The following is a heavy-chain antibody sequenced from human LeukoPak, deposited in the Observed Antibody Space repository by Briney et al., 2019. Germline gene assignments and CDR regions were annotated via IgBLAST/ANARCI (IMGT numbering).Heavy chain of an antibody. CDR2: ISDSGGST. Sequence: GGSLRLSCAASGFTFSSYAMSWVRQAPGKGLEWVSTISDSGGSTYYADSVKGRFTISRDNSKNTLYLQMNSLRAEDTAVYYCAKDGDSGYYYGYYYYYMDVWGKGTTVTISS. D-gene: IGHD3-22*01. CDR1: GFTFSSYA. CDR3: AKDGDSGYYYGYYYYYMDV. V-gene: IGHV3-23*01. J-gene: IGHJ6*03.